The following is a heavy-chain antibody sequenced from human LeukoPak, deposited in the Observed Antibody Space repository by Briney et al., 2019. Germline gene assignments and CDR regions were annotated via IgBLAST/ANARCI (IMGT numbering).Heavy chain of an antibody. CDR1: GFTVNSNY. CDR3: ARGGDMAGNTRSPFDI. CDR2: ISSAGTP. D-gene: IGHD2-15*01. V-gene: IGHV3-53*01. J-gene: IGHJ3*02. Sequence: GGSLRLSCAVSGFTVNSNYMSWVRQPPGQGLEWDSVISSAGTPYYADSVKGRFTISRDTSKSTLYLQMNGLRAEDTAVYYCARGGDMAGNTRSPFDIWGQGTLVTVSS.